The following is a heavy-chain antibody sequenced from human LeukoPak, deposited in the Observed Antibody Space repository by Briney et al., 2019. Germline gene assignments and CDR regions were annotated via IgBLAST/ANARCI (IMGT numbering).Heavy chain of an antibody. CDR1: GGSISSYY. Sequence: SETLSLTCTVSGGSISSYYWSWIRQPPGKGLEWIGYIYYSGSTNYNPSLKSRVTISVDTSKNQFSLKLSSVTAADTAVYYCARRDGSSYYFDYWGQGTLVTVSS. J-gene: IGHJ4*02. CDR3: ARRDGSSYYFDY. D-gene: IGHD1-26*01. CDR2: IYYSGST. V-gene: IGHV4-59*12.